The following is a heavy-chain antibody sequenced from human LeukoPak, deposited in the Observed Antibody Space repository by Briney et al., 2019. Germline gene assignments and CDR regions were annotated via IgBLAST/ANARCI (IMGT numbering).Heavy chain of an antibody. CDR2: INQDGSGK. J-gene: IGHJ5*02. V-gene: IGHV3-7*01. Sequence: GGSLRLSCAASGFTFSSYWMSWVRQAPGKGLEWVANINQDGSGKEYVDSVKGRFTISRDNARNSLSLQMNSLRADDTAVYYCARVPGGCSSTSCSSPWGQGTLVTVSS. D-gene: IGHD2-2*01. CDR1: GFTFSSYW. CDR3: ARVPGGCSSTSCSSP.